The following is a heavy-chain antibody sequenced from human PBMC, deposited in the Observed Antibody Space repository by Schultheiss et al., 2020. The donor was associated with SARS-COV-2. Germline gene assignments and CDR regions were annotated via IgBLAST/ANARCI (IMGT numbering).Heavy chain of an antibody. D-gene: IGHD6-6*01. J-gene: IGHJ3*02. Sequence: GGSLRLSCAAFGFTFSSYSMNWVRQAPGKGLEWVSSISSSSSYIYYADSVKGRFTISRDNAKNSLYLQMNSLRAEDTAVYYCASELVRSDAFDIWGQGTMVTVSS. CDR3: ASELVRSDAFDI. CDR2: ISSSSSYI. CDR1: GFTFSSYS. V-gene: IGHV3-21*01.